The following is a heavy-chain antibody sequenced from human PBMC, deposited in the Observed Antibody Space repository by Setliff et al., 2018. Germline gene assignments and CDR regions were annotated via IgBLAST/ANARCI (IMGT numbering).Heavy chain of an antibody. CDR3: ARHPREGLSGNYKFDY. CDR2: IYYSGST. J-gene: IGHJ4*02. Sequence: SETLSLTCTVSGASISSSRDYWGWIRQPPGKGLEWIGSIYYSGSTYYNPSLKSRATISVDSSQNQFSLRLSSVTAADTAVYYCARHPREGLSGNYKFDYWGRGTLVTVS. V-gene: IGHV4-39*01. CDR1: GASISSSRDY. D-gene: IGHD3-22*01.